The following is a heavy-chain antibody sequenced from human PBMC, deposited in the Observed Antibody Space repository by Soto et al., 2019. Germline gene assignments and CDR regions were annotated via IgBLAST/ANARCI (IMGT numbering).Heavy chain of an antibody. CDR2: INPNSGGT. J-gene: IGHJ6*02. CDR1: GYTFTGYY. V-gene: IGHV1-2*04. Sequence: ASVKVSCKASGYTFTGYYMHWVRQAPGQGLEWMGWINPNSGGTNYAQKFQGWVTMTRDTSISTAYMELSRLRSDDTAVYYCARVPIGGSSWYRPYYYYYGMDVWGQGTTVTVSS. CDR3: ARVPIGGSSWYRPYYYYYGMDV. D-gene: IGHD6-13*01.